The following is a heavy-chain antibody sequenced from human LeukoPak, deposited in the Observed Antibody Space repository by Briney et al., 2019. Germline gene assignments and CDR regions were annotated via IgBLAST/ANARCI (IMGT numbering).Heavy chain of an antibody. J-gene: IGHJ4*02. V-gene: IGHV3-21*01. Sequence: GGSLRLSCTGFGFTFRDYAVSWVRQAPGEGLEWVSSISDTSSYIYYADSLEGRFTISRDNAKSSLFLQMNSLRAEDTAVYYCTRAPPGRDGYSEYWGQGTVVTVST. CDR2: ISDTSSYI. CDR3: TRAPPGRDGYSEY. CDR1: GFTFRDYA. D-gene: IGHD5-24*01.